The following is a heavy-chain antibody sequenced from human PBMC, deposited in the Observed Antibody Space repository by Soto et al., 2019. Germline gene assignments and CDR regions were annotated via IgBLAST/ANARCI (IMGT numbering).Heavy chain of an antibody. CDR1: GFTFSSYA. V-gene: IGHV3-23*01. CDR2: VSVDGSST. D-gene: IGHD3-16*01. J-gene: IGHJ4*02. Sequence: PWGSLRLSCAVSGFTFSSYAMHWVRQAQGKGLEWVSVVSVDGSSTYYADSVMGRFTISRDNSKNTLYLQMNSLTAEAQAVYYWAHKGIWEVDLCYWGQGTLVTVSS. CDR3: AHKGIWEVDLCY.